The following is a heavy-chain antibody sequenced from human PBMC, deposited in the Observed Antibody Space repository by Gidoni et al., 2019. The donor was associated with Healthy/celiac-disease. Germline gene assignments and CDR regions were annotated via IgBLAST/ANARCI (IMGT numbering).Heavy chain of an antibody. V-gene: IGHV3-30*18. CDR1: GFTFSSYG. CDR3: AKKGLYCSGGSCYDWFDP. Sequence: QVQLVESGGGVVQPGRSLRLSCAAPGFTFSSYGMHWVRQAPGKGLEWVAVISYDGSNKYYADSVKGRFTISRDNSKNTLYLQMNSLRAEDTAVYYCAKKGLYCSGGSCYDWFDPWGQGTLVTVSS. CDR2: ISYDGSNK. D-gene: IGHD2-15*01. J-gene: IGHJ5*02.